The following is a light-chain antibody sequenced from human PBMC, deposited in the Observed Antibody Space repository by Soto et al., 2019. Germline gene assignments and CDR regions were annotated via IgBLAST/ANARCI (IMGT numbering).Light chain of an antibody. CDR1: SSDVGGYNY. V-gene: IGLV2-8*01. CDR2: EVS. J-gene: IGLJ1*01. CDR3: SSYAGSNNFV. Sequence: QSALTQPPSASGSPGQSVTISCTGTSSDVGGYNYVSWYQQHPSKAPKLMIYEVSKRPSGVPDRFSGSKSGNTASLTVSGLQAEDEADYYCSSYAGSNNFVFGTGTKLTVL.